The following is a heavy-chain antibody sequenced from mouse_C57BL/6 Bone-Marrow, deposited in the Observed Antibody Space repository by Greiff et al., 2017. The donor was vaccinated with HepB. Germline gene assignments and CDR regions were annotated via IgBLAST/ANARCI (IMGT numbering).Heavy chain of an antibody. CDR1: GYTFPSYW. J-gene: IGHJ2*01. V-gene: IGHV1-55*01. CDR2: IYPGSGST. D-gene: IGHD4-1*01. Sequence: QVQLQQPGAELVKPGASVKMSCKASGYTFPSYWITWVKHRPGQGLEWIGDIYPGSGSTNYNEKFKSKATLTVEKSSSTAYMQLSSLTSEDSAVYYCALWDLFDDWGQGTTLTVSS. CDR3: ALWDLFDD.